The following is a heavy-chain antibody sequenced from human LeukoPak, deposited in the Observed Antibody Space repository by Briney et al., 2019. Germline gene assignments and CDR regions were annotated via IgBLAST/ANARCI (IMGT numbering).Heavy chain of an antibody. Sequence: ASVKVSCKASGYTFTSYDINWVRQATGQGLERMGWMNPNSGNTGYAQKFQGRVTMTWNTSISTAYMELSSLRSEDTAVYYCARGLDIVVVPAAISQNYYYYYMDVWGKGTTVTVSS. CDR2: MNPNSGNT. V-gene: IGHV1-8*01. CDR1: GYTFTSYD. D-gene: IGHD2-2*03. CDR3: ARGLDIVVVPAAISQNYYYYYMDV. J-gene: IGHJ6*03.